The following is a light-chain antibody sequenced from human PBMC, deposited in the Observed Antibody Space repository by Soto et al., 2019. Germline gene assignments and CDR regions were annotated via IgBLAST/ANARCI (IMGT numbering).Light chain of an antibody. V-gene: IGLV2-23*01. Sequence: ALAQPASVSGSPGQSITISCTGTSSDVGAYNSVSWYQQHPRKAPQVIIYKGTQRPSGVSNRFSGSTSGNAASLTISGLQADDEADYFCCSSAPESTYVFGSGTKVTVL. J-gene: IGLJ1*01. CDR1: SSDVGAYNS. CDR3: CSSAPESTYV. CDR2: KGT.